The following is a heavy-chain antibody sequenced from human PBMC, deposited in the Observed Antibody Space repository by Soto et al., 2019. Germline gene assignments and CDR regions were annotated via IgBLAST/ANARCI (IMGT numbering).Heavy chain of an antibody. D-gene: IGHD2-15*01. CDR1: GYSFTSYW. J-gene: IGHJ6*02. V-gene: IGHV5-51*01. CDR2: IYPGDSDT. CDR3: ARLYFPYCSGGSCYSHASNYYHYYGMDV. Sequence: PGESLKISCKGSGYSFTSYWIGWVRQMPGKGLEWMGIIYPGDSDTRYSPSFQGQVTISADKSISTAYLQWSSLKASDTAMYYCARLYFPYCSGGSCYSHASNYYHYYGMDVWGQGTTVTVSS.